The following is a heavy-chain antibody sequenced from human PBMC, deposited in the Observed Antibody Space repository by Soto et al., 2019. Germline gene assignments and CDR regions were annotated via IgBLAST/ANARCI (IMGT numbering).Heavy chain of an antibody. CDR1: GTSISTYY. D-gene: IGHD2-15*01. V-gene: IGHV4-59*01. CDR3: ARDLKEYCSDGKCNWFDP. J-gene: IGHJ5*02. CDR2: ISYSGST. Sequence: SETLSLTCTVSGTSISTYYWSWIRQPPGKGLEWIGYISYSGSTNYNPSLKSRVTISFDASKNEISLQVRSATAADAAVYYCARDLKEYCSDGKCNWFDPWGQGTLVTVSS.